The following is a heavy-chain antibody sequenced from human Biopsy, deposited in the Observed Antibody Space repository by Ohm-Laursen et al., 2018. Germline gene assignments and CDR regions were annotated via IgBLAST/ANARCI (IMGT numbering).Heavy chain of an antibody. D-gene: IGHD3-3*01. CDR2: IYYSGNT. V-gene: IGHV4-39*01. CDR1: GVSINGGRYH. J-gene: IGHJ4*02. CDR3: ARQVDFWSGYVDY. Sequence: SDTLSLTCTVSGVSINGGRYHWGWIRQSPGKGLEWIGNIYYSGNTDYSPSLKSRVTISVDTSNNQFSLKLRSVTAADTAVYYCARQVDFWSGYVDYWGQGTLVAVSS.